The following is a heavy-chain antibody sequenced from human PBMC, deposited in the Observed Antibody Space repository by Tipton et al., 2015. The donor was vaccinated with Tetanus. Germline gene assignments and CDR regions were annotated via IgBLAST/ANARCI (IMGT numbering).Heavy chain of an antibody. D-gene: IGHD3-22*01. CDR2: IDPNSGGT. CDR1: GYTFTGYY. J-gene: IGHJ6*02. CDR3: ARDRGDYIYYGMDV. V-gene: IGHV1-2*02. Sequence: QVQLVQSGAEVKKPGASVKVSCKASGYTFTGYYIYWVRQAPGQGLEWMGWIDPNSGGTVYAQKFQGRATMTRDTSISTAYMELRSLRSDDTAVYYCARDRGDYIYYGMDVWGPGTTVTVS.